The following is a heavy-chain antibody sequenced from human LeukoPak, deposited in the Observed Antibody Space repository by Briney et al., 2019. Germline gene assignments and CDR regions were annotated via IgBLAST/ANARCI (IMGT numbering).Heavy chain of an antibody. CDR3: AKDGVRYFDWLSYFDY. CDR2: ISYDGSNT. V-gene: IGHV3-30-3*01. J-gene: IGHJ4*02. CDR1: GFTFSSYA. D-gene: IGHD3-9*01. Sequence: GGSLRLSCAASGFTFSSYAMHWVRQAPGKGLGWVAVISYDGSNTYYADSVKGRFTISRDNSKNTLYLQMNSLRAEDTAVYYCAKDGVRYFDWLSYFDYWGQGTLVTVSS.